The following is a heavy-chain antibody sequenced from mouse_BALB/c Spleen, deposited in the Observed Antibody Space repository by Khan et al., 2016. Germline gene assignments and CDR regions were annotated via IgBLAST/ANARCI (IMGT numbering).Heavy chain of an antibody. CDR2: IFPGSGST. CDR1: GYTFSSYW. Sequence: QVQLQQSGAELMKPGASVKISCKATGYTFSSYWIEWVKQRPGHGLEWIGDIFPGSGSTNYNEKFKGKATFTADTSSNTAYMQLSSLTSEDSAVCEWARTYRRGYFDYWGQGTTLTVSS. J-gene: IGHJ2*01. V-gene: IGHV1-9*01. CDR3: ARTYRRGYFDY.